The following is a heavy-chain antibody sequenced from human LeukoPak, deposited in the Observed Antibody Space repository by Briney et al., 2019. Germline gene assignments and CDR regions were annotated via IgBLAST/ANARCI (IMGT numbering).Heavy chain of an antibody. Sequence: SGTLSLTCAVSGGSISSSDWWSWVRQPPGKGLEWIGEIYHSGSTNYNPSLKSRVTISVDTSKNQFSLKLSSVTAADTAVYYCAGGDDFWSGYYFAYYYYMDVWGKGTTVTVSS. J-gene: IGHJ6*03. D-gene: IGHD3-3*01. CDR3: AGGDDFWSGYYFAYYYYMDV. CDR1: GGSISSSDW. CDR2: IYHSGST. V-gene: IGHV4-4*02.